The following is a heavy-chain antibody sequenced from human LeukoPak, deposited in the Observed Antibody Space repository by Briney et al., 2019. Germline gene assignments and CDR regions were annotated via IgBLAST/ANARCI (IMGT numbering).Heavy chain of an antibody. J-gene: IGHJ6*02. V-gene: IGHV3-23*01. D-gene: IGHD5-24*01. CDR1: GFTFNRYA. CDR3: AKALWLPRVNYYFGMDV. CDR2: ISGSGVNT. Sequence: VGSLRLSCAASGFTFNRYAMSWVRQAPGKGLEWVSAISGSGVNTQYADSGKGRFTISRDNSKNTLYLQMNSVRAEDTAVYYCAKALWLPRVNYYFGMDVWGQGTTVTVSS.